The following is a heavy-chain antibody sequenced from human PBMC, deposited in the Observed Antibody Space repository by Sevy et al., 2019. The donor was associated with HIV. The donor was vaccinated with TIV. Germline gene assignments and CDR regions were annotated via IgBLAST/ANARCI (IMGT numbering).Heavy chain of an antibody. CDR3: ARDRLLSLLDF. D-gene: IGHD2-21*01. CDR1: RFNFSNYA. J-gene: IGHJ4*02. V-gene: IGHV3-30*04. CDR2: ILHDGSNE. Sequence: GGSLRLSCAASRFNFSNYAMHWVRQAPGKGLEWVALILHDGSNEHYADSVKGRFTTSRDNSQKTVYLQMNSLGPEDTAVYYCARDRLLSLLDFWGQGTLVTVSS.